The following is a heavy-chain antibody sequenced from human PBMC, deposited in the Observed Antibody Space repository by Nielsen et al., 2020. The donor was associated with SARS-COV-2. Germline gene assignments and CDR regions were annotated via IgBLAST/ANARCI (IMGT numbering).Heavy chain of an antibody. CDR1: GGSIKTASYY. J-gene: IGHJ3*02. V-gene: IGHV4-31*03. CDR3: ASLPYYYDSSEAFDI. D-gene: IGHD3-22*01. CDR2: IYHTGST. Sequence: SETLSLTCTVSGGSIKTASYYWSWIRQHPGWGLEWVGYIYHTGSTYYNAALESRVTISADMSKNQFSLELTSLTAADTAVYYCASLPYYYDSSEAFDIWGQGTMVTVSS.